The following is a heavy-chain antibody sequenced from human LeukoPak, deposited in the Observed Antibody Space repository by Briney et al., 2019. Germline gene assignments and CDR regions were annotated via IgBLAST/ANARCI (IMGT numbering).Heavy chain of an antibody. J-gene: IGHJ3*02. CDR3: AKDASMVRFDAFDI. CDR2: IYTGSST. V-gene: IGHV3-53*05. Sequence: GGSLRLSCAASGFSVSSHYMNWVRQAPGKGLEWVSVIYTGSSTYYADSAKGRFTISRDTSKTTLYLQMNSLRAEDTALYYCAKDASMVRFDAFDIWGQGTMVTVSS. CDR1: GFSVSSHY. D-gene: IGHD3-10*01.